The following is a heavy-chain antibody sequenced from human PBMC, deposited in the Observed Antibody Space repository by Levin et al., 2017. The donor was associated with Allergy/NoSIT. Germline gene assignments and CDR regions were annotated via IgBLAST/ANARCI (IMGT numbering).Heavy chain of an antibody. CDR2: ISPDGSRT. CDR1: GLTFSSYW. CDR3: GSSFDY. V-gene: IGHV3-74*01. J-gene: IGHJ4*02. Sequence: GGSLRLSCAASGLTFSSYWMHWVRQAPGKGLVWVSRISPDGSRTNYADSVKGRFTISRDNAKDTLYLQMNSLRAEDTAVYYCGSSFDYWGQGTLVTVSS.